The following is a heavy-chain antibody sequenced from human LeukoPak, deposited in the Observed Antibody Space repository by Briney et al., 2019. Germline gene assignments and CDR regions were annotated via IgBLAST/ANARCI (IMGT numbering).Heavy chain of an antibody. D-gene: IGHD3-3*01. CDR3: ARDSVLRHFFDY. CDR2: IYSGGST. CDR1: GFTVSSNY. J-gene: IGHJ4*02. Sequence: GGSLRLSCAASGFTVSSNYMSWVRQAPGKGPEWVSVIYSGGSTYYADSVKGRFTISRDNSKNTLYLQMNSLRAEDTAVYYCARDSVLRHFFDYWGQGTLVTVSS. V-gene: IGHV3-66*01.